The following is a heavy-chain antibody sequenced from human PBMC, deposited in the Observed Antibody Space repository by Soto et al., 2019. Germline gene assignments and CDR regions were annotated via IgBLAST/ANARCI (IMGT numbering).Heavy chain of an antibody. V-gene: IGHV1-69*02. CDR2: IIPILGIA. D-gene: IGHD1-26*01. Sequence: SVKVSCKASGGTXSSYTISWVRQAPGQGLEWMGRIIPILGIANYAQKFQGRVTITADKSTSTAYMELSSLRAEDTAVYYCARGESVGAPASFDIWGRGTMVTVSS. CDR1: GGTXSSYT. J-gene: IGHJ3*02. CDR3: ARGESVGAPASFDI.